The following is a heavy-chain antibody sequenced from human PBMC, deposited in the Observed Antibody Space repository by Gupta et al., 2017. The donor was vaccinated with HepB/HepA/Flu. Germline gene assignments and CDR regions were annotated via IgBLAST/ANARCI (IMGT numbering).Heavy chain of an antibody. J-gene: IGHJ5*02. CDR3: VRGDMS. V-gene: IGHV3-7*01. D-gene: IGHD2-15*01. Sequence: EVQLEESGGGLVQPGGSLRLSCSASGFRFRNDWMNWVRQVSGKGLEWVANINPDGSLRRYVDAVKGRFIISRDNAKNSVYLQLNSLRVEDTAVYYCVRGDMSWGQGTLGTVPP. CDR2: INPDGSLR. CDR1: GFRFRNDW.